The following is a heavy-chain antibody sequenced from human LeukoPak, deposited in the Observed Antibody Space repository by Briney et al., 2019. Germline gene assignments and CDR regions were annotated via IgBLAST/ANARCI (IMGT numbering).Heavy chain of an antibody. CDR3: AKRLVVRGVTSLLAVPLFDY. CDR1: GFTFSSYA. J-gene: IGHJ4*02. D-gene: IGHD3-10*01. Sequence: GGSLRLSCAASGFTFSSYAMSWVRQAPGKGLEWVSAISGSGGSTYYADSVKGRFTISRDNSKNTLYLQMSSLRAEDTAVYYCAKRLVVRGVTSLLAVPLFDYWGQGTLVTVSS. CDR2: ISGSGGST. V-gene: IGHV3-23*01.